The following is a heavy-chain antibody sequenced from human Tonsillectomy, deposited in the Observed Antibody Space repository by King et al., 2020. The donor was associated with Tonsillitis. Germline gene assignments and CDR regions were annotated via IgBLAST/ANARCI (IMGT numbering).Heavy chain of an antibody. CDR1: GYTFTGYY. Sequence: QLVQSGAEVKKPGASVKVSCKASGYTFTGYYMHWGRQAPGQGLEWMGWINPNSGATNYAQKFQGRVTMTRDTSISTAYMELSRRGADDTAVYYCARSGGGYYYDSSGFAFGMWGQGTMVTVSS. D-gene: IGHD3-22*01. J-gene: IGHJ3*02. V-gene: IGHV1-2*02. CDR2: INPNSGAT. CDR3: ARSGGGYYYDSSGFAFGM.